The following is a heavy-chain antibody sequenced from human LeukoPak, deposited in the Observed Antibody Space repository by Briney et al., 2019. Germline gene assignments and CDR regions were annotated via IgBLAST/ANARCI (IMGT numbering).Heavy chain of an antibody. D-gene: IGHD6-19*01. CDR1: GYTFTSYY. Sequence: ASVKVSCKASGYTFTSYYMHWVRQAPGQGLEWMGIINPSGVSTSYAQKFQGRVTMTRDTSTSTVYMELSSLRSEDTAVYYCAREGDSSGWYMDFDYWGQGTLVTVSS. V-gene: IGHV1-46*01. CDR3: AREGDSSGWYMDFDY. CDR2: INPSGVST. J-gene: IGHJ4*02.